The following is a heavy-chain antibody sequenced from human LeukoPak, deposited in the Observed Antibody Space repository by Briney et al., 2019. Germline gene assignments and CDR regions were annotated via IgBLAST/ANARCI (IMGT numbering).Heavy chain of an antibody. D-gene: IGHD4-17*01. V-gene: IGHV4-59*12. CDR1: GGSISSYY. CDR2: IYYSGST. Sequence: SETLSLTCTVSGGSISSYYWSWIRQPPGKGLEWIGYIYYSGSTNYNPSLKSRVTISVDRSKNPLSLKLSSVTAADTAVYYCARDGDYGDYLAFNYWGQGTLVTVSS. CDR3: ARDGDYGDYLAFNY. J-gene: IGHJ4*02.